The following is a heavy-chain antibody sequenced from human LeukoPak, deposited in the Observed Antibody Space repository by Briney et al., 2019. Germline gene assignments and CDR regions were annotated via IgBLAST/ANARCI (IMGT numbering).Heavy chain of an antibody. J-gene: IGHJ4*02. D-gene: IGHD3-10*01. CDR1: GFTFSSYG. CDR2: SSPDGSST. V-gene: IGHV3-74*01. CDR3: VRHSASGGSFDF. Sequence: PGGSLRLSCAASGFTFSSYGMTWVRQGPGKGLLWVSRSSPDGSSTAYADSVKGRFTISRDNAKNTLYLQMNSLRAEDTAVYYCVRHSASGGSFDFWGQGTLVTVSS.